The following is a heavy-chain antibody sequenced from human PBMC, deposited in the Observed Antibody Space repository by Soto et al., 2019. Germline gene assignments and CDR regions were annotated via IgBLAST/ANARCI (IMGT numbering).Heavy chain of an antibody. CDR2: IYYSGST. V-gene: IGHV4-39*01. Sequence: QLQLQESGPGLVKPSETLSLTCTVSGGSISSSSYDWGWIRQPPGKGLEWIGSIYYSGSTYYNPSLKTRVTISVDTSKNQFSRKLSSVTAADTAVYYCARHHLAVAGTEEDWGQGTLVTVSS. J-gene: IGHJ4*02. CDR1: GGSISSSSYD. D-gene: IGHD6-19*01. CDR3: ARHHLAVAGTEED.